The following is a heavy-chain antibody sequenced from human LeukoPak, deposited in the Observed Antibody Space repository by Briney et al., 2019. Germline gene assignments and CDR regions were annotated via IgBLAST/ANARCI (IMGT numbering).Heavy chain of an antibody. Sequence: GASVKVSCKASGYTFTSYGISWVRQAPGQGREWMGWISAYNGNTNYAQKLQGRVTMTTDTSTSTAYMELRSLRSDDTAVYYCARDKQPQEVATIWEFDYWGQGTLVTVSS. CDR1: GYTFTSYG. CDR2: ISAYNGNT. D-gene: IGHD5-12*01. V-gene: IGHV1-18*01. J-gene: IGHJ4*02. CDR3: ARDKQPQEVATIWEFDY.